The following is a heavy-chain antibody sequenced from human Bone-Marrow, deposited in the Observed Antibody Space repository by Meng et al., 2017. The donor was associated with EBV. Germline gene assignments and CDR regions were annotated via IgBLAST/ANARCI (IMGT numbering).Heavy chain of an antibody. J-gene: IGHJ5*02. CDR3: ARRSITMVRGVDDWFDP. Sequence: QVPLQESGPVLVTPSRTLSHPRSVPGGSISSSDWWGWVRRPPGKGLEWMGEIYHSGSTNYNPSLKSRVTISVDKSKNQFYLKLSSVTAADTAVYYCARRSITMVRGVDDWFDPWGKGTLVTV. V-gene: IGHV4-4*02. CDR1: GGSISSSDW. D-gene: IGHD3-10*01. CDR2: IYHSGST.